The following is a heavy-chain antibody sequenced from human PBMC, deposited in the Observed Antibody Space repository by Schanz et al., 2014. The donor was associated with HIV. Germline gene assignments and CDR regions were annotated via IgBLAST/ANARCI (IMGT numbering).Heavy chain of an antibody. J-gene: IGHJ5*02. Sequence: QVQLVESGGGVVQPGRSLRLSCAASGFMFSSYGMHWVRQAPGKGLEWVSHIDTDWSTNYADSVKGRFTISRDNAKNSLYLQMSSLRVEDTAVYYCAKVRRLLTRWDWFDPWGQGTLVTVSS. CDR1: GFMFSSYG. CDR3: AKVRRLLTRWDWFDP. CDR2: IDTDWST. V-gene: IGHV3-NL1*01. D-gene: IGHD6-25*01.